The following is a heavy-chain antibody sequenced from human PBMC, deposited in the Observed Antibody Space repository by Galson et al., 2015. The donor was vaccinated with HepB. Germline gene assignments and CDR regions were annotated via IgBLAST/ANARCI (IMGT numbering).Heavy chain of an antibody. CDR2: IIPILGIA. V-gene: IGHV1-69*04. Sequence: SCAASGGTFSSYTISWVRQAPGQGLEWMGRIIPILGIANYAQKFQGRVTITADKSTSTAYMELSGLRSEDTAVYYCAREVGITMVRGAYDYWGQGTLVTVSS. J-gene: IGHJ4*02. CDR1: GGTFSSYT. D-gene: IGHD3-10*01. CDR3: AREVGITMVRGAYDY.